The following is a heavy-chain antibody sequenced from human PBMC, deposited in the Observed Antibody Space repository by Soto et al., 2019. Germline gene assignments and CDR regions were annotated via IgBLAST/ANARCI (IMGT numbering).Heavy chain of an antibody. Sequence: QVQLVQSGAEVKKPGASVKVSCKASGYTFTGYYMHWVRQAPGQGLEWMGWINPNRGGTNYAQKFQGWVTMTRHPSISTAYMELSRLRSADTAVYYCARDMHGSGSGPTRNIYDYYGMDVWGQGTTVTVSS. CDR3: ARDMHGSGSGPTRNIYDYYGMDV. J-gene: IGHJ6*02. V-gene: IGHV1-2*04. D-gene: IGHD3-10*01. CDR1: GYTFTGYY. CDR2: INPNRGGT.